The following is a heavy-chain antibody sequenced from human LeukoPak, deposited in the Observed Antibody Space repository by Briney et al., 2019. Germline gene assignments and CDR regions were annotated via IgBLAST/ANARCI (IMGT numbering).Heavy chain of an antibody. CDR2: INHSATN. CDR3: ARGPARGYGGRTGLYYFDY. Sequence: PSETLSLTCAVDAGSFSGYYWSWLRQPPGNGLEWIGEINHSATNNYNPSLKSRVTISVGTAKNQFTLKLSSVTAVDTAVYYCARGPARGYGGRTGLYYFDYWGQGTLVTVSS. D-gene: IGHD3-22*01. CDR1: AGSFSGYY. V-gene: IGHV4-34*01. J-gene: IGHJ4*02.